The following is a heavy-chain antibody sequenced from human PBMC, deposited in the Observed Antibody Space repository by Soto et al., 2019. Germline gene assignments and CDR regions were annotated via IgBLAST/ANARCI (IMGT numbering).Heavy chain of an antibody. J-gene: IGHJ4*02. V-gene: IGHV4-39*01. CDR1: GGSISSSSYY. CDR3: ARHPSRDYGGTAD. CDR2: IYYSGST. D-gene: IGHD4-17*01. Sequence: PSETLSLTCTVSGGSISSSSYYWGWIRQPPGKGLEWIGSIYYSGSTYYNPSLKSRVTISVDTSKNQFSLKLSSVTAADTAVYYCARHPSRDYGGTADWGQGTLVTVSS.